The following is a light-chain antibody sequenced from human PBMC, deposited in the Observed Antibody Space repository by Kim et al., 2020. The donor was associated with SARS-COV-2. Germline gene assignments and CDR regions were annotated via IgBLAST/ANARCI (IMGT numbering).Light chain of an antibody. CDR2: DVT. CDR3: SSYTYDTNFDYV. CDR1: SGDFATSGY. Sequence: SITISWTGFSGDFATSGYASWYQHRPERAPKLIIYDVTKRPSGISDRFSGSKSGYMASLSISGLQADDEAYYYCSSYTYDTNFDYVFGPGTKVTVL. V-gene: IGLV2-14*03. J-gene: IGLJ1*01.